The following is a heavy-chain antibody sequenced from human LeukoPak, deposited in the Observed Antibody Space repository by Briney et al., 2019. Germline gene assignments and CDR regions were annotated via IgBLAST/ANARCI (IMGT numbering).Heavy chain of an antibody. V-gene: IGHV1-46*01. CDR3: ARGRSSYYDSGGYYYLMY. CDR2: INPSGGST. Sequence: ASVKVSCKASGYTFTSYYMHWVRQAPGQGLEWMGIINPSGGSTSYAQKFQGRVTMTRDMSTSTVYMELSSLRSEDTAVYYCARGRSSYYDSGGYYYLMYWGQGTLVTVSS. J-gene: IGHJ1*01. D-gene: IGHD3-22*01. CDR1: GYTFTSYY.